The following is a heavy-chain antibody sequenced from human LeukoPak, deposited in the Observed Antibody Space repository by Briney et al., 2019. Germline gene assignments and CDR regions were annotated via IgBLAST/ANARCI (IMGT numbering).Heavy chain of an antibody. J-gene: IGHJ4*02. CDR3: ARGDGFWSGYYRLNYFDY. CDR2: ISAYNGNT. Sequence: ASVKVSCKASGYTFTSYGISWVRQAPGQGLEWMGWISAYNGNTNYAQKLQGRVTMTTDTSTSTAYMELRSLRSDDTAVYYCARGDGFWSGYYRLNYFDYWGQGTLVTVSS. CDR1: GYTFTSYG. V-gene: IGHV1-18*01. D-gene: IGHD3-3*01.